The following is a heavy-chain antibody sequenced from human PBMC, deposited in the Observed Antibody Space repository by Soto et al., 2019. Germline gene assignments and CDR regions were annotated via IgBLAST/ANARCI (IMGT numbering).Heavy chain of an antibody. J-gene: IGHJ3*02. CDR1: GFTFTRSA. D-gene: IGHD3-3*01. CDR3: AAPGGVVNAFDI. Sequence: QMQLVQSGPEVKKPGTSVKVSCKASGFTFTRSAVQWVRQARGQRLEWIGWIVVGSGDTNYAQKLQERVTITRDMSTSTAYMELSSLRSEDTAVSYCAAPGGVVNAFDIWGQGTMVTVSS. V-gene: IGHV1-58*01. CDR2: IVVGSGDT.